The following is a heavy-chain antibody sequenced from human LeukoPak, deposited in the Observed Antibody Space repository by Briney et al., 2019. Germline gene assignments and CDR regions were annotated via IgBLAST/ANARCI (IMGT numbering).Heavy chain of an antibody. CDR1: GFTFFTYS. D-gene: IGHD3-10*01. CDR2: ISYDGSNT. J-gene: IGHJ4*02. Sequence: GGSLRLSRTASGFTFFTYSMHWVRQAPGKGLEWVALISYDGSNTYHADSVKGRFTISRDDSKNTLYLQMNNLRPEDTAVYYCARSYGSANYALDYWGQGTLVTVSS. CDR3: ARSYGSANYALDY. V-gene: IGHV3-30-3*01.